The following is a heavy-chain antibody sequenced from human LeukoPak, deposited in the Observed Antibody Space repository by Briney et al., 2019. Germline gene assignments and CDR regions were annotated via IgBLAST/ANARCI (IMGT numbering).Heavy chain of an antibody. CDR3: ALTKRPQMVLDS. CDR2: ISGSGGST. CDR1: GFTFSSYA. J-gene: IGHJ4*02. V-gene: IGHV3-23*01. Sequence: GGSLRLSCAASGFTFSSYAMSWVRQAPGKWLEWVSAISGSGGSTYYADSVKGRFTISRDNSKNTLYLQMNSLRAEDTAGYYFALTKRPQMVLDSSGQGTLVTVSS. D-gene: IGHD6-13*01.